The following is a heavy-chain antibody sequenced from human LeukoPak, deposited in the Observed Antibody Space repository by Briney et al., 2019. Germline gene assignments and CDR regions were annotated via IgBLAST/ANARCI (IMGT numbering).Heavy chain of an antibody. Sequence: SETLSLTCAVSGYSISSGYYWGWIRQPPGKGLERIGSIYHSGSTYYNPSLKSRVTISVDTSKNQFSLKLSSVTAADTAVYYCARRSTTGTTDWFDPWGQGTLVTVSS. CDR3: ARRSTTGTTDWFDP. V-gene: IGHV4-38-2*01. J-gene: IGHJ5*02. CDR1: GYSISSGYY. CDR2: IYHSGST. D-gene: IGHD1-1*01.